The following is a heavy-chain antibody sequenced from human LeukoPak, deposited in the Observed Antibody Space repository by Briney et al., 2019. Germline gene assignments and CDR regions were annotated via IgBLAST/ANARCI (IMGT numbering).Heavy chain of an antibody. V-gene: IGHV4-59*11. J-gene: IGHJ4*02. CDR2: VSYSGDT. CDR1: GGSISGHF. Sequence: PSETLSLTCTVSGGSISGHFWSWLRQPPGKGLEWIGFVSYSGDTNYSPSFNGRVTISLDTSKSQFSLNLNSVTAADTAVYFCARGGASSRYFGYWGQGTLVTVSS. D-gene: IGHD1-26*01. CDR3: ARGGASSRYFGY.